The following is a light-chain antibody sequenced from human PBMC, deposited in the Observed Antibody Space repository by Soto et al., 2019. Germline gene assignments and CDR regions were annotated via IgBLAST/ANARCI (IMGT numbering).Light chain of an antibody. CDR1: QSISSY. CDR2: AAS. CDR3: QQSYSTPIT. J-gene: IGKJ5*01. V-gene: IGKV1-39*01. Sequence: DIQMTQSPSYLSASVGDRVTITCRASQSISSYLNWYQQKPGKAPKLLIYAASSLQSGVPSRFSGRGSGTAFTLTISSLQPEDFATYYFQQSYSTPITFGHVTRLEIK.